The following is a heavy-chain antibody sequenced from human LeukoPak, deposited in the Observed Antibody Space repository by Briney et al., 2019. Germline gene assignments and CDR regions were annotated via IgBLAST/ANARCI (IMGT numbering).Heavy chain of an antibody. CDR3: AKSMVLELPFYFNY. J-gene: IGHJ4*02. CDR1: GFTFSSYA. D-gene: IGHD1-7*01. V-gene: IGHV3-23*01. Sequence: QAGGSLRLSCAASGFTFSSYAMSWVRQAPGKGLEWFSAISGSGGSTYYADSVKGRFTISRDNSKNTLYLQMNSLRAEDTAVYYCAKSMVLELPFYFNYWGQGTLVTVSS. CDR2: ISGSGGST.